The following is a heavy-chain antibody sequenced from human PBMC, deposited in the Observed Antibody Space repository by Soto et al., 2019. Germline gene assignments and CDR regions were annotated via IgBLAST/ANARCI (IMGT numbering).Heavy chain of an antibody. CDR3: AREMWTRSGPQNFFDY. CDR2: ISPSSGYT. CDR1: GYTFTSYY. J-gene: IGHJ4*02. Sequence: ASVKVSCKASGYTFTSYYMRWVRQVPGQGLEWMGYISPSSGYTTYAPNLQDRVIMTTDSSTTTVYMELRSLRSDDTAVYYCAREMWTRSGPQNFFDYWGQGALVTVSS. D-gene: IGHD6-25*01. V-gene: IGHV1-18*04.